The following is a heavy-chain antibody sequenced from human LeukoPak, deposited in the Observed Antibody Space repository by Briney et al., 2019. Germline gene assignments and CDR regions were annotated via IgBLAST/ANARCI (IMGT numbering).Heavy chain of an antibody. V-gene: IGHV3-74*01. Sequence: GGSLRLSCAASGFTFSTYWMHWVRQAPAKGLVWVSRINSDGSTTNYADSVKGRFTISRDNAKNTLYLQMNSLRAEDTAVYYCARARYSLDYWGQGTLVTVSS. CDR3: ARARYSLDY. CDR1: GFTFSTYW. CDR2: INSDGSTT. D-gene: IGHD3-9*01. J-gene: IGHJ4*02.